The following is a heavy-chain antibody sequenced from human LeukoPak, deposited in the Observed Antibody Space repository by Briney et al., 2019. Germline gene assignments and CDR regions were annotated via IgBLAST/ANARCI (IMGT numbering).Heavy chain of an antibody. CDR2: INHSGST. CDR3: ARGPVVDYYDSSGYYYVFDY. V-gene: IGHV4-34*01. Sequence: TSETLSLTCAVYGGSFSVYYWSWIRQPPGKGLEWIGEINHSGSTNYNPSLKSRVTISVDASKNQFSLKLSSVTAADTAVYYCARGPVVDYYDSSGYYYVFDYWGQGTLVTVSS. CDR1: GGSFSVYY. D-gene: IGHD3-22*01. J-gene: IGHJ4*02.